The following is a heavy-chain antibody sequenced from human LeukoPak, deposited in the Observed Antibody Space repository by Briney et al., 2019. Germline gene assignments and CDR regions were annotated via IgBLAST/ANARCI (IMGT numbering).Heavy chain of an antibody. CDR2: INPNSGGT. CDR3: ARDHRHVLLWFGELLQYNWFDP. D-gene: IGHD3-10*01. J-gene: IGHJ5*02. CDR1: GYTFTGYY. V-gene: IGHV1-2*02. Sequence: GASVKVSCKASGYTFTGYYMHWVRQAPGQGLEWMGWINPNSGGTNYAQKFQGRVTITRDTSISTAYMELSRLRSDDTAVYYCARDHRHVLLWFGELLQYNWFDPWGQGTLVTVSS.